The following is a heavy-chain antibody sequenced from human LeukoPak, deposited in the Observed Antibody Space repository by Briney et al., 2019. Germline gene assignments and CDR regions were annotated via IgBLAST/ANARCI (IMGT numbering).Heavy chain of an antibody. V-gene: IGHV3-21*01. CDR1: GFTFSSYS. CDR3: ARQASGGNQDNFDY. J-gene: IGHJ4*02. D-gene: IGHD4-23*01. CDR2: ISSSSSYI. Sequence: GGSLRLSCAASGFTFSSYSMNWVRQAPGKGLEWVSSISSSSSYIYYADSVKGRFTISRDNAKNSLYLQMNSLRAEDTAVYYCARQASGGNQDNFDYWGQGTLVTVSS.